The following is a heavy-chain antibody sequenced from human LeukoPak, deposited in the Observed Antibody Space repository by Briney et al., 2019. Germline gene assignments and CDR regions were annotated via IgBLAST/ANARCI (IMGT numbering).Heavy chain of an antibody. J-gene: IGHJ4*02. D-gene: IGHD3-10*01. CDR3: ARKTYYYDSGSYSKSYYFDY. V-gene: IGHV3-11*06. Sequence: GGSLRLSCAASGFTFTDFYMSWLRQAPGKGLEWLSDISRSSTDTNYADSVKGRFTISRDNAKNSLFLQLNSLRAEDTAVYYCARKTYYYDSGSYSKSYYFDYWGQGTLVTVSS. CDR1: GFTFTDFY. CDR2: ISRSSTDT.